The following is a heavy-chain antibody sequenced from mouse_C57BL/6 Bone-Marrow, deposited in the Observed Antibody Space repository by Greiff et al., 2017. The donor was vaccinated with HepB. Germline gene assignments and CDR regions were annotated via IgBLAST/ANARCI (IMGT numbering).Heavy chain of an antibody. V-gene: IGHV2-4*01. Sequence: VQLQESGPGLVQPSQSLSITCTVSGFSLTSYGVHWVRQPPGKGLEWLGVIWSGGSTDYNAAFIFRLSISKDNSKSQVFFKMNSLQADDTAIDYCAKTGTGFAYWGQGTLVTVSA. J-gene: IGHJ3*01. D-gene: IGHD2-14*01. CDR1: GFSLTSYG. CDR3: AKTGTGFAY. CDR2: IWSGGST.